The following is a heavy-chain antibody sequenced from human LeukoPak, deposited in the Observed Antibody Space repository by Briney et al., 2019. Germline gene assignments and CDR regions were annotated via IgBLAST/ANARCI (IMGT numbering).Heavy chain of an antibody. V-gene: IGHV1-24*01. J-gene: IGHJ6*02. CDR1: GYTLTELS. CDR3: ASYGLREAYYYYYGMDV. Sequence: ASVKVSCKVSGYTLTELSMHWVRQAPGKGLEWMGGFDPEDGETIYAQKFQGRVTITADESTSTAYMELSSLRSEDTAVYYCASYGLREAYYYYYGMDVWGQGTTVTVSS. CDR2: FDPEDGET. D-gene: IGHD1-26*01.